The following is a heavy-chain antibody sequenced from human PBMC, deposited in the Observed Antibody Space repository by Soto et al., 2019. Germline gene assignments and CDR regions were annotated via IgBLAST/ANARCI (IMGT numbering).Heavy chain of an antibody. CDR2: IYPGDSDT. D-gene: IGHD6-13*01. CDR1: GYSFTIYW. V-gene: IGHV5-51*01. J-gene: IGHJ6*02. Sequence: GESLKISCKGSGYSFTIYWIGWVRQMPGKGLEWMGIIYPGDSDTRYSPSFQGQVTISADKSISTAYLQWSSLKASDTAMYYCARTDRYSKSPPYGMDVWGQGTTVTVSS. CDR3: ARTDRYSKSPPYGMDV.